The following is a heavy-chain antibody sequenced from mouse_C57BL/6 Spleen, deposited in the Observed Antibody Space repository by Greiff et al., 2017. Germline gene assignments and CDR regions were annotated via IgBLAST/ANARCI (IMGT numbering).Heavy chain of an antibody. J-gene: IGHJ4*01. D-gene: IGHD2-4*01. CDR3: ARSHYDDAMDY. CDR1: GYAFSSSW. Sequence: VKLMESGPELVKPGASVKISCKASGYAFSSSWMNWVKQRPGKGLEWIGRIYPGDGDTNYNGKFKGKATLTADKSSSTAYMQLSSLTSEDSAVYFCARSHYDDAMDYWGQGTSVTVSS. V-gene: IGHV1-82*01. CDR2: IYPGDGDT.